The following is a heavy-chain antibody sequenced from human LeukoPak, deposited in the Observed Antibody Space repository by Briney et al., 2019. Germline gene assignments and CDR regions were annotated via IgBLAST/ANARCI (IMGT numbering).Heavy chain of an antibody. Sequence: AGGSLRLSCADSGFTFSSYSMNWVRQAPGKGLEWVSSISSSSSNIYYADSVKGRFTISRDNAKNSLYLQMNSLGAEDTAVYYCARDSAGDSLDYWGQGTPVTVSS. D-gene: IGHD3-22*01. V-gene: IGHV3-21*06. CDR1: GFTFSSYS. CDR2: ISSSSSNI. J-gene: IGHJ4*02. CDR3: ARDSAGDSLDY.